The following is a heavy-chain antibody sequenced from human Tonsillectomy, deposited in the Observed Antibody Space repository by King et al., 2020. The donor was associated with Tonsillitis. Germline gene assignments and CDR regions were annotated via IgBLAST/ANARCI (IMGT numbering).Heavy chain of an antibody. V-gene: IGHV4-30-2*01. Sequence: LQLQESGSGLVKPSQTLSLTCAVSGGSISSGGYSWSWIRQPPGKGLEWIGYIYHSGSTYYNPSLKSRATISVDRSKNQFSLKLSSVTAADTAVYYCAREAPYCTNGVCFRGRFDYWGQGTHVTVSS. J-gene: IGHJ4*02. D-gene: IGHD2-8*01. CDR2: IYHSGST. CDR1: GGSISSGGYS. CDR3: AREAPYCTNGVCFRGRFDY.